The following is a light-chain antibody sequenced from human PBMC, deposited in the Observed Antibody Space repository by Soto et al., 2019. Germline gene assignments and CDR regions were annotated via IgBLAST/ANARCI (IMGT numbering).Light chain of an antibody. Sequence: DIQMTQSPSTLSASVGDRVTITCRASQSISSWVAWYQQKPGKAPKLLIYKASSLESGVPSRFSGSGSGTAFTRTISSLQPDDFATYYCQQYNSYSTFGQGTKVEIK. J-gene: IGKJ1*01. V-gene: IGKV1-5*03. CDR3: QQYNSYST. CDR2: KAS. CDR1: QSISSW.